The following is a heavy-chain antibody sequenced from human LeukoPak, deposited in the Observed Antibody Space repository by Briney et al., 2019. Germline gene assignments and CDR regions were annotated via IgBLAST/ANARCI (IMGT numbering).Heavy chain of an antibody. CDR2: ISSSSSTI. D-gene: IGHD3-3*01. V-gene: IGHV3-48*02. J-gene: IGHJ5*02. Sequence: GGSLRLSCAASGFTFSSYSMNWVRQAPGKGLEWVSYISSSSSTIYYADSVKGRFTTSRDNAKNSLYLQMNSLRDEDTAVYYCARDLAVYDFWSGYYRDPWGQGTLVTVSS. CDR1: GFTFSSYS. CDR3: ARDLAVYDFWSGYYRDP.